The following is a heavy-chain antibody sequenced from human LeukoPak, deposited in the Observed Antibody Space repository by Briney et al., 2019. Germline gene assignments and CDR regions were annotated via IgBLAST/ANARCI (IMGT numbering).Heavy chain of an antibody. CDR2: ITGASDYI. V-gene: IGHV3-21*01. J-gene: IGHJ4*02. D-gene: IGHD6-19*01. CDR1: GFTFSSYA. Sequence: GGSLRLSCAASGFTFSSYAMEWVRQAPGKGLEWVSSITGASDYIYYADSVKGRFTISRDNAKNSVYLQMNSLRAEDTAVYYCAKDLVGIAVAGLDYWGQGTLVTVSS. CDR3: AKDLVGIAVAGLDY.